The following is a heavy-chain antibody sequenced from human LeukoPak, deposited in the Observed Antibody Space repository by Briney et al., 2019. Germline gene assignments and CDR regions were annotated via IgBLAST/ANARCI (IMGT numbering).Heavy chain of an antibody. V-gene: IGHV3-13*01. D-gene: IGHD3-10*01. CDR2: IGTAGDS. CDR3: ARGYSYRYEY. CDR1: GFTFSSYD. Sequence: PGGSLRLSCAASGFTFSSYDMHCVRQPTGRGLEWVAAIGTAGDSYYPGSVRGRFTVSREDAKNSLYLQMNSLTAGDTAVYYCARGYSYRYEYWGQGALVTVSS. J-gene: IGHJ4*02.